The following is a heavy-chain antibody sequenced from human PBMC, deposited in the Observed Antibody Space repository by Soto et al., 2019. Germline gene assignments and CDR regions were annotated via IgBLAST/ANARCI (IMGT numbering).Heavy chain of an antibody. V-gene: IGHV1-18*01. CDR3: ALIAAAGNGEYFDL. D-gene: IGHD6-13*01. CDR1: GYTFTSYG. Sequence: ASVTVSCKASGYTFTSYGISWVRQAPGQGLEWMGWISAYNGNTNYAQKLQGRVTMTTDTSTSTAYTELRSLSSDDTAVYYCALIAAAGNGEYFDLWGRGTLVTVSS. CDR2: ISAYNGNT. J-gene: IGHJ2*01.